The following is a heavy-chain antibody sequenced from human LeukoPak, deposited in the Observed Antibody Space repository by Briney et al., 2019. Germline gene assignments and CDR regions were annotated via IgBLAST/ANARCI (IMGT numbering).Heavy chain of an antibody. CDR3: ARGARETYDIWPRPKTSNWFDP. D-gene: IGHD3-9*01. V-gene: IGHV1-8*01. J-gene: IGHJ5*02. Sequence: ASVKVSCKASGYTFTSYDINWVRQATGQGLEWMGWMNPNSGNTGYAQKFKGRVTMTRNTSISTAYMELSSLRSEDTAVYYCARGARETYDIWPRPKTSNWFDPWGQGTLVTVSS. CDR1: GYTFTSYD. CDR2: MNPNSGNT.